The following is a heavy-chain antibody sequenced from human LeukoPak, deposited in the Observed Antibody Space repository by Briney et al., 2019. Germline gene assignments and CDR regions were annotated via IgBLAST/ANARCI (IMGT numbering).Heavy chain of an antibody. D-gene: IGHD1-26*01. CDR2: ISYSGST. Sequence: PSETLSLTCTVSGGSISSGDYYWSWIRQPPGKGLERIGYISYSGSTYYNPSLKSRVTMSVDTSKNQFSLKLSSVTAADTAVYYCAREFAWEPLFNWGQGTLVTVSS. J-gene: IGHJ4*02. V-gene: IGHV4-30-4*01. CDR3: AREFAWEPLFN. CDR1: GGSISSGDYY.